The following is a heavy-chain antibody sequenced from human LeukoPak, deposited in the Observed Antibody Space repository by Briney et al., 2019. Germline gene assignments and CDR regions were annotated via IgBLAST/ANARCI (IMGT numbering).Heavy chain of an antibody. CDR2: IYTSGST. V-gene: IGHV4-61*02. CDR1: GGSISSGSYY. D-gene: IGHD3-3*01. Sequence: SETLSLTCTVSGGSISSGSYYWSWIRQPAGKGLEWIGRIYTSGSTNYNPSLKSRVTISVDTSKNQFSLKLSSVTAADTAVYYCARSEYYDFWSGYYKGGYFDLWGRGTLVTVSS. J-gene: IGHJ2*01. CDR3: ARSEYYDFWSGYYKGGYFDL.